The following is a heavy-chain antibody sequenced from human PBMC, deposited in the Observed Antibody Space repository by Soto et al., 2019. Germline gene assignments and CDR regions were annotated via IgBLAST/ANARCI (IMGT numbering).Heavy chain of an antibody. CDR3: TRASPISLADHFDY. D-gene: IGHD6-19*01. Sequence: GGSLRLSCAASGFTFSDYYMSWIRQAPGRGLEWVSYISSSGSTIYYADSVKGRFTISRDNAKNSLYLQMNSLRADDTAGYYCTRASPISLADHFDYWGPGTLVTVSS. J-gene: IGHJ4*02. V-gene: IGHV3-11*01. CDR2: ISSSGSTI. CDR1: GFTFSDYY.